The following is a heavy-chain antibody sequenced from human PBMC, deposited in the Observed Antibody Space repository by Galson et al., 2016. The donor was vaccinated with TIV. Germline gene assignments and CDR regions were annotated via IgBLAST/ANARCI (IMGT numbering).Heavy chain of an antibody. J-gene: IGHJ4*02. CDR2: IIPIFGIA. CDR3: ATTTPAEIQLGYYFDY. D-gene: IGHD6-6*01. V-gene: IGHV1-69*13. CDR1: GVTFSSFA. Sequence: SVKVSCKASGVTFSSFAISWVGQAPGQGLEWVGRIIPIFGIANNAQKFQGRVTITADESTSTAYMELSSLTSEDTAVYYCATTTPAEIQLGYYFDYWGQGTLVTVSS.